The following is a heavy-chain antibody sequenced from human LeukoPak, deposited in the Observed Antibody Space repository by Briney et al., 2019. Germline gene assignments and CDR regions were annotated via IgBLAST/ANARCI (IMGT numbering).Heavy chain of an antibody. CDR3: AKVGLRGVFDY. Sequence: PGGSLRLSCAASGFTFSSYGMHWVGQAQGKGLEWVAVISYDGSNKYYADSVKGRFTISRDNSKNTLYLQMNSLRAEDTAVYYCAKVGLRGVFDYWGQGTLVTVSS. CDR1: GFTFSSYG. V-gene: IGHV3-30*18. CDR2: ISYDGSNK. D-gene: IGHD3-10*01. J-gene: IGHJ4*02.